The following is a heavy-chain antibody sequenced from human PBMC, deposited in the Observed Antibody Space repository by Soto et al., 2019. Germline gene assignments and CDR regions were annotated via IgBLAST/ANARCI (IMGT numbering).Heavy chain of an antibody. Sequence: QVQLQESGPGLVKPSQTLSLTCTVSGGSISSGDYYWSWIRQPPGMGLEWIGYIYYSGSTYYNPSIKTRVTISVDTCKNQLSPKLCSVTAADTAVYYCARERPDGARLDPWGQGTLVTVSS. CDR3: ARERPDGARLDP. CDR1: GGSISSGDYY. CDR2: IYYSGST. V-gene: IGHV4-30-4*01. D-gene: IGHD6-6*01. J-gene: IGHJ5*02.